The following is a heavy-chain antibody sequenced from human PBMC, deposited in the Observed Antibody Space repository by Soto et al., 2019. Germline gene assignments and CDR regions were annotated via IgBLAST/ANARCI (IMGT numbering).Heavy chain of an antibody. J-gene: IGHJ4*02. D-gene: IGHD1-1*01. Sequence: EVQVFESGGGLVQPGGSLRLSCAASGFSFSDYSMAWVRQTPEKGLEWVSGMSIGGEKTFYIDSVKGRFIVSRDSSRDTVYFQMNRLRVEVTAVYYCARWNGYGDLWGQGTLVTVSS. V-gene: IGHV3-23*01. CDR1: GFSFSDYS. CDR3: ARWNGYGDL. CDR2: MSIGGEKT.